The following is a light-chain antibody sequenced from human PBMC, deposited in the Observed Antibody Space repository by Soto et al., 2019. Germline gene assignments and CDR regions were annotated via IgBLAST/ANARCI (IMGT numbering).Light chain of an antibody. CDR3: QQRSIWPPWT. CDR1: QSVGSY. V-gene: IGKV3-11*01. Sequence: EIVLTQSPATLSFSPGERATLSCRASQSVGSYLAWYQQKPGQTPTLLIYDASSRATGIPARFSGSGSGTDFTLTISSLEPEDFAVYYCQQRSIWPPWTFGQGTKVEIK. J-gene: IGKJ1*01. CDR2: DAS.